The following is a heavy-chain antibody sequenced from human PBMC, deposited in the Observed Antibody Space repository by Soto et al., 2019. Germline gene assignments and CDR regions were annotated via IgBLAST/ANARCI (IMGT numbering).Heavy chain of an antibody. CDR1: GGSISSSDSY. V-gene: IGHV4-39*01. Sequence: PSETLSLSCTVSGGSISSSDSYWVWIRQPPGKGLEWVGSIYYGGTTYYNPSLTSRVTISVDTSRNLFSLNLYSVTAADTAIYFCARRGLILVPLWGQGTMVTVS. CDR3: ARRGLILVPL. CDR2: IYYGGTT. J-gene: IGHJ3*01. D-gene: IGHD1-26*01.